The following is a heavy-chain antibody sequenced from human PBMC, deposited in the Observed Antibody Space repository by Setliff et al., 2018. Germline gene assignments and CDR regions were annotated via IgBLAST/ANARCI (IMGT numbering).Heavy chain of an antibody. J-gene: IGHJ4*02. CDR3: AKVKKPLIRGSGFDY. CDR1: GFVFGTYD. CDR2: VRFDGSYK. D-gene: IGHD2-8*01. Sequence: GESLKISCAASGFVFGTYDMHWVRQAPGRGLDWVASVRFDGSYKVYADSVKGRFTISRDNSENTLFLRMTSLRPEDTGIYYCAKVKKPLIRGSGFDYWGRGTLVTVSS. V-gene: IGHV3-30*02.